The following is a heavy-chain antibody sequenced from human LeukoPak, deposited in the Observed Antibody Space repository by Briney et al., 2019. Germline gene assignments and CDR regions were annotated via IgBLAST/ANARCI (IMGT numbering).Heavy chain of an antibody. CDR3: ARPTNWGSGDS. D-gene: IGHD7-27*01. CDR2: IKPDGSEK. CDR1: GFTFSSYW. Sequence: GGSLRLSCAASGFTFSSYWMSWVRQAPGKGLEWVGNIKPDGSEKYYVDSVKGRFSISRDNAKNSLHLQMNSLRAEDTAVYYCARPTNWGSGDSWGQGTLVTVSS. J-gene: IGHJ4*02. V-gene: IGHV3-7*05.